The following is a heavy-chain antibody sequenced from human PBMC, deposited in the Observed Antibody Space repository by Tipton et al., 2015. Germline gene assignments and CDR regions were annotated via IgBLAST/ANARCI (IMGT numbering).Heavy chain of an antibody. Sequence: QSGAEVKKPGASVKVSCKTAGYTFTSYGISWVRQAPGQGLEWMGWMSANSGVTGYAQKFQGRVTMTRDTSVRTAYMELSSLRSEDTAVYYCARGQSTHFFDPWGQGTLVTVSS. CDR1: GYTFTSYG. CDR2: MSANSGVT. J-gene: IGHJ5*02. CDR3: ARGQSTHFFDP. V-gene: IGHV1-8*01. D-gene: IGHD4-11*01.